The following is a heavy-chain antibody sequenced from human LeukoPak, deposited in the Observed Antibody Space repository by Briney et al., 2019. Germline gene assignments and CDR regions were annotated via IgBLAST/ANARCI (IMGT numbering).Heavy chain of an antibody. V-gene: IGHV3-30*03. Sequence: GGSLRLSCAASGFTFSSYWMSWVRQAPGKGLEWVALISFDGRDKQYADSVKGRFTISKDNSKNTLYLQMNSLSGDDTSMYFCARAYGGLIDYWGQGTLVTVFS. CDR1: GFTFSSYW. J-gene: IGHJ4*02. CDR3: ARAYGGLIDY. CDR2: ISFDGRDK. D-gene: IGHD3-16*01.